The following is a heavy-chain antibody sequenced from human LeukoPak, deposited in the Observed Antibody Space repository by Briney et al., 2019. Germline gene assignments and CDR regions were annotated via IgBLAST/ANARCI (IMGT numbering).Heavy chain of an antibody. CDR2: IYSGGST. J-gene: IGHJ6*02. V-gene: IGHV3-66*01. D-gene: IGHD3-10*01. Sequence: GGPLRLSCAASGFTVSSNYMNWVRQAPGKGLEWVSVIYSGGSTYYADSVKGRFTISRDNSKNTLYLQMNSLRDEDTAVYYCARGSSRGTNYYCYGMDVWGQGTTVTVSS. CDR1: GFTVSSNY. CDR3: ARGSSRGTNYYCYGMDV.